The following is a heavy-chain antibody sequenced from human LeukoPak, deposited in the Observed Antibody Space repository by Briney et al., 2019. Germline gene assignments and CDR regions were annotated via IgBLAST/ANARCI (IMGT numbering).Heavy chain of an antibody. CDR3: ARDLIHRSGEANY. CDR1: GFTFSDFY. Sequence: GGSLRLSCATSGFTFSDFYMSWIRQAPGKGLEWISYISSSGSSTNYADSVKGRFTISRDNAKNSLYLQMNSLRAEDTAVYYCARDLIHRSGEANYWGWGTPVTVSS. J-gene: IGHJ4*02. D-gene: IGHD3-22*01. V-gene: IGHV3-11*05. CDR2: ISSSGSST.